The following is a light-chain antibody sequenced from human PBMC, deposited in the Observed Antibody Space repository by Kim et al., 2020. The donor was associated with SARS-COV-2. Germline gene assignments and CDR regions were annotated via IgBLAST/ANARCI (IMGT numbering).Light chain of an antibody. CDR2: DVT. J-gene: IGLJ3*02. CDR3: CSYAGRYSWV. CDR1: SNDVGNYKY. Sequence: QSALTQPRSVSGSPGQSVTISCTGTSNDVGNYKYVSWYQQHPGKAPKRKIYDVTKRPSGVPDRFSGSKSGNTASLAISGVQAEDAADYSCCSYAGRYSWVFGGGTQLTFL. V-gene: IGLV2-11*01.